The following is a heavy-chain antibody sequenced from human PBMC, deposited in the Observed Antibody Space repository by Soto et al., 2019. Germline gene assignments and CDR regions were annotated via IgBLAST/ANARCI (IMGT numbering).Heavy chain of an antibody. J-gene: IGHJ6*02. CDR3: ARGAIAVAGSVPGHYYYGMDV. CDR1: GGTFSSYA. D-gene: IGHD6-19*01. CDR2: IIPIFGTA. Sequence: SVKVSCKASGGTFSSYAISWVRQAPGQGLEWMGGIIPIFGTANYAQKFQGRVTITADESTSTAYMELSSLRSEDTAVYYCARGAIAVAGSVPGHYYYGMDVWGQGTTVTVSS. V-gene: IGHV1-69*13.